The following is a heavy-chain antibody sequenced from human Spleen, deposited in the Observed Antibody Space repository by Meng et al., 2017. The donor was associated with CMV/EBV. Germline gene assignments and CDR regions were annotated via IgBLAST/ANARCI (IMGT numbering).Heavy chain of an antibody. CDR2: ISINSDYI. Sequence: GGSLRLSCVASGFPSSSFTMNWVRRAPGKGLEWVSSISINSDYIYYADSVKGRFTISRDNAKNSLYLYMNSLRAEDTAVYYCAREARKRGEMGLWGQGTLVTVSS. CDR3: AREARKRGEMGL. CDR1: GFPSSSFT. V-gene: IGHV3-21*01. D-gene: IGHD5-24*01. J-gene: IGHJ4*02.